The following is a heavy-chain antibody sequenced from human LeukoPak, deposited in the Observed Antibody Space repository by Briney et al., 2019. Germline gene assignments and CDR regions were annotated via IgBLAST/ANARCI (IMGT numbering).Heavy chain of an antibody. D-gene: IGHD3-10*01. J-gene: IGHJ4*02. CDR1: GFTFSSYA. V-gene: IGHV3-23*01. CDR2: ISGSGGST. Sequence: GGSLRLSCAASGFTFSSYAMSWVRQAPGKGLEWVSAISGSGGSTYYADSVKGRFTISRDNSKNTLYLQMNSPRAEDTAVYYCAKMYGSGSYSVWYFDYWGQGTLVTVSS. CDR3: AKMYGSGSYSVWYFDY.